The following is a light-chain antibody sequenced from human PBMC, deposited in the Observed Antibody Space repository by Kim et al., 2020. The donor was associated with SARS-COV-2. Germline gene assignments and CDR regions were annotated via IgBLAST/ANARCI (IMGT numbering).Light chain of an antibody. Sequence: EIVMTQSPATLSVSPGERATLSCRASQSVSSNLAWYQQKPGQAPRLLIYGASTRATGIPARFSGSGSGTEFTLTISSLQSEDFAVYYCQQYNDWPPLTFGGGTYLEIK. CDR3: QQYNDWPPLT. V-gene: IGKV3-15*01. CDR1: QSVSSN. CDR2: GAS. J-gene: IGKJ4*01.